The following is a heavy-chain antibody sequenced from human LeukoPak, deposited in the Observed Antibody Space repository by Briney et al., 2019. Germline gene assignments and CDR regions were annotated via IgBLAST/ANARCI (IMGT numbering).Heavy chain of an antibody. CDR1: GFTFDNYP. D-gene: IGHD3-10*01. CDR3: ARDFSNVGSGSYYNWFDP. V-gene: IGHV3-43*02. CDR2: ISGDGDKT. J-gene: IGHJ5*02. Sequence: GVSLRLSCAASGFTFDNYPLHWVRQAPGKGLEWVSVISGDGDKTYYAASLRGRFTISRDNAKNSLYLQMNSLRAEDTAVYYCARDFSNVGSGSYYNWFDPWGQGTLVTVSS.